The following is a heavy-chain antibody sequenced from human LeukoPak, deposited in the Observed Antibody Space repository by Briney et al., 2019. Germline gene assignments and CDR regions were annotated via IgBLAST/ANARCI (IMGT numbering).Heavy chain of an antibody. CDR2: IWYDGSIQ. D-gene: IGHD2-15*01. J-gene: IGHJ4*02. CDR1: GFTFSSYG. CDR3: ARAGYCSGGSCYGSDY. Sequence: GGSLRLSCAASGFTFSSYGMHGVRQAPGKGLERVAAIWYDGSIQYYADSVKGRFTISRDNSKNTLYLQMDSLRAEDTAVYYCARAGYCSGGSCYGSDYWGQGTLVSVSS. V-gene: IGHV3-33*01.